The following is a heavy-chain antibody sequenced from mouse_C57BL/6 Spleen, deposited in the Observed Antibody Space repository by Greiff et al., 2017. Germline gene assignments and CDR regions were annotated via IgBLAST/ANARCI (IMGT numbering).Heavy chain of an antibody. CDR1: GFSFNTYA. CDR3: VRSAMVTTSHYFDY. CDR2: IRSKSNNYAT. J-gene: IGHJ2*01. Sequence: EVMLVESGGGLVQPKGSLKLSCAASGFSFNTYAMNWVRQAPGKGLEWVARIRSKSNNYATYYADSVKDRFTISRDDSESMLYLQMNNLKTEDTAMYYCVRSAMVTTSHYFDYWGQGTTLTVSS. V-gene: IGHV10-1*01. D-gene: IGHD2-1*01.